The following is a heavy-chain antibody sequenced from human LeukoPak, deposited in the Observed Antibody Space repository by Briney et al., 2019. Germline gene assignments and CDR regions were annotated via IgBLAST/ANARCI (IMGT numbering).Heavy chain of an antibody. J-gene: IGHJ4*02. CDR2: IGVRT. CDR1: GFSITDWP. CDR3: AAGHQNSLEGY. D-gene: IGHD1-1*01. Sequence: GGCLRLSCAASGFSITDWPLSWVRQAPGEGLEWVSAIGVRTHYADSVKGRFTISRDGSKNTLYLQMNSLTVEDTAIYFCAAGHQNSLEGYWGQGTLVSVTS. V-gene: IGHV3-23*01.